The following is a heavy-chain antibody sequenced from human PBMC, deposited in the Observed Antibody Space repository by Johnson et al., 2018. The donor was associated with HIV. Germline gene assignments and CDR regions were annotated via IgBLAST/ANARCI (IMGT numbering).Heavy chain of an antibody. CDR2: ISGSGGST. Sequence: VQLVESGGGVVQPGGSLRLSCAASDFTFSSYAMSWVRQAPGKGLEWVSAISGSGGSTYYADSVKGRFTISRDNSTNTLYLQMNSLRAEDTAVYYCAKDHWVVGSWQAFDIWGQGTMVTVSS. D-gene: IGHD6-13*01. CDR1: DFTFSSYA. V-gene: IGHV3-23*04. J-gene: IGHJ3*02. CDR3: AKDHWVVGSWQAFDI.